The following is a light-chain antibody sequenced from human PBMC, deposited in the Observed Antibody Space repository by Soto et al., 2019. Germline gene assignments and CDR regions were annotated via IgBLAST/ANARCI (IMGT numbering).Light chain of an antibody. J-gene: IGKJ5*01. V-gene: IGKV1-5*01. CDR3: QQYNNWPPIT. Sequence: DIQMTQSPSTLSASVGDRVTITCRASQSISKWLAWYQQKPGKAPKLLIYDSSSLQSGVPSRFSGSGSGTEFTLTISSLQSEDFAVYYCQQYNNWPPITFGQGTRLEI. CDR2: DSS. CDR1: QSISKW.